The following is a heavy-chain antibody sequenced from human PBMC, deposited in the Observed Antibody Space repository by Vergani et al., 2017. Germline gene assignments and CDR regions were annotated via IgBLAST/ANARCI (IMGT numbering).Heavy chain of an antibody. D-gene: IGHD3-22*01. V-gene: IGHV4-34*01. CDR1: GGSFSGYY. CDR2: INHSGST. J-gene: IGHJ5*02. Sequence: QVQLQQWGAGLLKPSETLSLTCAVYGGSFSGYYWSWIRQPPGKGLEWIGEINHSGSTNYNPSLKSRVTISVDTSKNQFSLKLSSVTAADTAVYYCASGGSTYYYDSVGFDPWGQGTLVTVSS. CDR3: ASGGSTYYYDSVGFDP.